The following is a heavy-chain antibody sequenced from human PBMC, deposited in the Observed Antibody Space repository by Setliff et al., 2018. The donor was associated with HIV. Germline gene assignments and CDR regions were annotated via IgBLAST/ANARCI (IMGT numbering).Heavy chain of an antibody. CDR1: GGFIKNSNYY. CDR3: NIYYYYYMDV. J-gene: IGHJ6*03. Sequence: SETLSLTCTVYGGFIKNSNYYWGWIRQPPGKGLEWIGNIHYSGSTYYNPSLKSRVTISVDTSKNQFSLKLSSVTAADRAVYYCNIYYYYYMDVWGKGTTVTVSS. V-gene: IGHV4-39*01. CDR2: IHYSGST.